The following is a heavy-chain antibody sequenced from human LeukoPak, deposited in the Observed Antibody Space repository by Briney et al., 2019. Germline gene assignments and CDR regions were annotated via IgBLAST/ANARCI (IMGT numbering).Heavy chain of an antibody. J-gene: IGHJ6*03. D-gene: IGHD7-27*01. CDR2: IYYSGST. V-gene: IGHV4-30-4*08. Sequence: PSETLSLTCTVSGGSISSGDYYWSWIRQPPGKGLEWIGYIYYSGSTYYNPSLKSRVTISVDTSKNQFSLKLSSVTAADTAVYYCASGTGEGYYYYYMDVWGKGTTVTVSS. CDR1: GGSISSGDYY. CDR3: ASGTGEGYYYYYMDV.